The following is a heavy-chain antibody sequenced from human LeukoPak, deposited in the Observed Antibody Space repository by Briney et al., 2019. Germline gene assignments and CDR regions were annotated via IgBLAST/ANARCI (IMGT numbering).Heavy chain of an antibody. CDR2: IYYGGST. V-gene: IGHV4-39*07. CDR3: ARVSGGTYFDY. J-gene: IGHJ4*02. D-gene: IGHD1/OR15-1a*01. CDR1: GGSISSSSYY. Sequence: SETLSLTCTVSGGSISSSSYYWGWIRQPPGKGLEWIGSIYYGGSTYYNSSLKSRVTISVDTSKNQISLRLSSVTAADTALYYCARVSGGTYFDYWGQGTLVIVSS.